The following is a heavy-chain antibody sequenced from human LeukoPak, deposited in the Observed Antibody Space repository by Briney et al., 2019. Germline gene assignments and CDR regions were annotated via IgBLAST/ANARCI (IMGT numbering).Heavy chain of an antibody. CDR1: GYTFTSYA. CDR2: IIPIFGTA. J-gene: IGHJ4*02. V-gene: IGHV1-69*13. Sequence: SVKVSCTASGYTFTSYAMNWVRQAPGQGLEWMGGIIPIFGTANYAQKFQGRVTITADESTSTAYMELSSLRSEDTAVYYCARDRGRLVTKQLYYFDYWGQGTLVTVSS. CDR3: ARDRGRLVTKQLYYFDY. D-gene: IGHD6-6*01.